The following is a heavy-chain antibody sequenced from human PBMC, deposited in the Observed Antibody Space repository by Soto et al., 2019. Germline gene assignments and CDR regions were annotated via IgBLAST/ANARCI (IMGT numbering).Heavy chain of an antibody. CDR1: GYTFTSYG. Sequence: QVQLVQSGAEVKKPGASVKVSCKASGYTFTSYGISWVRQAPGQGLEWMGWISAYNGNTNYAQKLQGSVTMTTDTATSTAQVELTILSSDYTAAYYCSRDSPPVAYWGQVTLVTVSS. J-gene: IGHJ4*02. CDR2: ISAYNGNT. CDR3: SRDSPPVAY. V-gene: IGHV1-18*01.